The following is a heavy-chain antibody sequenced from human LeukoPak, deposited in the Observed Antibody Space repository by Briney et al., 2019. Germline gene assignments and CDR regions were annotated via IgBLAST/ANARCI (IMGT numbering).Heavy chain of an antibody. CDR1: GGSISSSSYY. D-gene: IGHD3-16*02. V-gene: IGHV4-39*01. CDR2: IYYSGST. CDR3: ARAITFGGVIVPNYFDY. Sequence: SETLSLTCTVSGGSISSSSYYWGWIRKPPGKGLEWIGSIYYSGSTYYNPSLKSRVTISVDTSKNQFSLKLSSVTAADTAVYYCARAITFGGVIVPNYFDYWGQGALVTVSS. J-gene: IGHJ4*02.